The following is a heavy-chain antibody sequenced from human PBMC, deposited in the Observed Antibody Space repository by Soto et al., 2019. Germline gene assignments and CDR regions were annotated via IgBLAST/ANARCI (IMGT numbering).Heavy chain of an antibody. D-gene: IGHD6-13*01. CDR2: ISAYNGNT. CDR1: GYTFTSYG. Sequence: ASVKVSCKASGYTFTSYGSSWVRQAPGQGLEWMGWISAYNGNTNYAQKRQGRVTMTTDTSTSTAYMELRSLRSDDTAVYYCARSGVVGPLAAAGTGGPPDYYYYYGMDVWGQGTTVTVSS. V-gene: IGHV1-18*01. CDR3: ARSGVVGPLAAAGTGGPPDYYYYYGMDV. J-gene: IGHJ6*02.